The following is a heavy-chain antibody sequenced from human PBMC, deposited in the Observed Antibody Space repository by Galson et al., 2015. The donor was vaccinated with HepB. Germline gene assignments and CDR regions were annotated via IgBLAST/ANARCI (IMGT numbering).Heavy chain of an antibody. J-gene: IGHJ3*02. CDR1: GFPFNSYW. CDR2: IKEDGSVK. V-gene: IGHV3-7*03. D-gene: IGHD3-22*01. CDR3: ARDLTYYFEGSGYYDALDI. Sequence: SLRLSCAASGFPFNSYWMTWVRQAPGKGLEWVANIKEDGSVKYFVDSVKGRFTISRDNAKNSLYLQMNGLRAEDTAVYYCARDLTYYFEGSGYYDALDIWGQGTMVSVSS.